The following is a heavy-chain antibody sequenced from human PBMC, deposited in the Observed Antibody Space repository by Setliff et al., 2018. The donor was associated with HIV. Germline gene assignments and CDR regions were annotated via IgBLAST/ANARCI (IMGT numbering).Heavy chain of an antibody. J-gene: IGHJ5*02. Sequence: SETLSLTCTVSGYSISSGYYWGWIRQTPGKGLEWIVSIYLSGSTYYNPSLKSRVTISLDTSKNQFSLKLSSVTAADTAVYYCARTSIRSGWGRNNWFDPWGQGPLVTVSS. V-gene: IGHV4-38-2*02. CDR1: GYSISSGYY. CDR3: ARTSIRSGWGRNNWFDP. D-gene: IGHD6-19*01. CDR2: IYLSGST.